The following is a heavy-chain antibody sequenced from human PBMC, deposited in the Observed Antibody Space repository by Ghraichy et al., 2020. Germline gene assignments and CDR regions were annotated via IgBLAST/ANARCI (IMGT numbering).Heavy chain of an antibody. V-gene: IGHV4-30-4*01. J-gene: IGHJ4*02. CDR1: GGSVSSGDYY. CDR3: ARGPGYRYGPLGD. D-gene: IGHD5-18*01. CDR2: IYNSGST. Sequence: SQTRSLTCDVSGGSVSSGDYYWSWVRQSPGKGLEWIGYIYNSGSTYYNPSLNSRVTMSLDTSKNQFSLNLISVAAPDTAVYYCARGPGYRYGPLGDWGQGTLVTVSS.